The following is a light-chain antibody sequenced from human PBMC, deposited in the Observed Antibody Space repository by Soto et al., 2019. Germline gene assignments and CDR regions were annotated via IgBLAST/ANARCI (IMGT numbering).Light chain of an antibody. Sequence: EIVMTQSPVTLSVSPGERATLSCRASQSVGSNLAWYQQKPGQAPRLLIYGASTRATGIPARFSGSGSGTEFTLTISSLQSEDFAVYYCQQYDNWPSWTFGQGTKVELK. V-gene: IGKV3-15*01. CDR2: GAS. J-gene: IGKJ1*01. CDR1: QSVGSN. CDR3: QQYDNWPSWT.